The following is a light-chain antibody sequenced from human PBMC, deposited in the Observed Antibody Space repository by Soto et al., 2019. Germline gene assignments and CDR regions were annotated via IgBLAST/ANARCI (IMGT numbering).Light chain of an antibody. J-gene: IGLJ1*01. CDR2: GNS. CDR3: QSYDSCLYV. V-gene: IGLV1-40*01. Sequence: QSVLTQPPSVSGAPGQWVTISCTGSSSNIGAGYDVNWYQQLPGTAPKLLIYGNSNRPSGVPDRFSGSKSGTSASLAITGLQVEDEADNYCQSYDSCLYVFGSGTKVTVL. CDR1: SSNIGAGYD.